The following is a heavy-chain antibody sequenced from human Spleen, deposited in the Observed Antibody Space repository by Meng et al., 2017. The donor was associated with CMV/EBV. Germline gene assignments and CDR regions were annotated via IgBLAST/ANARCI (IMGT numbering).Heavy chain of an antibody. D-gene: IGHD3-3*01. J-gene: IGHJ6*02. V-gene: IGHV3-30*04. CDR3: ARDLTLRFLDSYFSFYGMDV. CDR1: GFTFSTFA. CDR2: ISYDGTNK. Sequence: GESLKISCAASGFTFSTFAMHWVRQAPGKGLEWVAHISYDGTNKYYADSVKGRFTISRDNSKNTLSLHMSSLRAEDTAVYYCARDLTLRFLDSYFSFYGMDVWGQGTTVTVSS.